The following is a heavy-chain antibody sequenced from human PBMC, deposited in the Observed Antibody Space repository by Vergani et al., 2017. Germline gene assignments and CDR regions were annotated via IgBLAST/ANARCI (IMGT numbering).Heavy chain of an antibody. J-gene: IGHJ6*02. CDR1: GFTFSSYE. CDR3: AGGRLSWNLDPPDYYGMDV. V-gene: IGHV3-48*03. CDR2: ISSSGSTI. D-gene: IGHD1-7*01. Sequence: EVQLVESGGGLVKPGGYLRLSCAASGFTFSSYEMNWVRQAPGKGVEWVSYISSSGSTIYYADSVKGRFTISGDTAKNALYLQMNSLRAEDTAGDYCAGGRLSWNLDPPDYYGMDVWGGGPTV.